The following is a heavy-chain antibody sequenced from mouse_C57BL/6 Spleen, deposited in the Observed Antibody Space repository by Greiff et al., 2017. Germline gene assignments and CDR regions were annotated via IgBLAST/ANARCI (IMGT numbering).Heavy chain of an antibody. CDR3: AGTGYDYDGSFAY. D-gene: IGHD2-4*01. CDR1: GYTFTSYW. V-gene: IGHV1-55*01. Sequence: VKLQQPGAELVKPGASVKMSCKASGYTFTSYWITWVKQRPGQGLEWIGDIYPGSGSTNYNEKFKSKATLTVDTSSSTAYMQLSSLTSEDSAVYYCAGTGYDYDGSFAYWGQGTLVTVSA. J-gene: IGHJ3*01. CDR2: IYPGSGST.